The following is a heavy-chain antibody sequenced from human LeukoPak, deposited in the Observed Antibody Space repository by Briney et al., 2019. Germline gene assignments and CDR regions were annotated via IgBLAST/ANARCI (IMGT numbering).Heavy chain of an antibody. D-gene: IGHD5-12*01. V-gene: IGHV3-21*01. CDR2: ISRNSIYI. CDR3: ARVRYSGYDLDAFDI. CDR1: GFTFSSYS. J-gene: IGHJ3*02. Sequence: RPGGSLRLSCAASGFTFSSYSMSWIRQAPGKGPEWVSSISRNSIYIYYADSVKGRFTISRDNAKNSLYLQMNSLRDEDTAVYYCARVRYSGYDLDAFDIWGQGTMVTVSS.